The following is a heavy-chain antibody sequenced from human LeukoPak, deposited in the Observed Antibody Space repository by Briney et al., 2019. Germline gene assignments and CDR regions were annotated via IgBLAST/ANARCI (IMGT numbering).Heavy chain of an antibody. CDR1: GASISSGGYF. V-gene: IGHV4-61*02. CDR2: IETSGST. D-gene: IGHD2-8*01. J-gene: IGHJ5*02. CDR3: ARALCINGICEWFDP. Sequence: SQTLSLTCTVSGASISSGGYFWSWIRQPAGKGVEWIGRIETSGSTNYNPSLKSRVTISVDTSKNQFSLKLRSVTAADTAVYYCARALCINGICEWFDPWGQGTLVIVSS.